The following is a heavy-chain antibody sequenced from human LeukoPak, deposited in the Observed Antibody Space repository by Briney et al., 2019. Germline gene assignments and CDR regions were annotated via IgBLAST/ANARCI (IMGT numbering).Heavy chain of an antibody. CDR2: IYYSGST. J-gene: IGHJ4*02. CDR1: GGSISSYY. Sequence: SETLSLTCTVSGGSISSYYWSWIRQPPGKGLEWIGYIYYSGSTNYNPSLKSRVTISVDTSKNQFSLKLSSVTAADTAMYYCARDNDYWGQGTLVTVSS. V-gene: IGHV4-59*01. CDR3: ARDNDY.